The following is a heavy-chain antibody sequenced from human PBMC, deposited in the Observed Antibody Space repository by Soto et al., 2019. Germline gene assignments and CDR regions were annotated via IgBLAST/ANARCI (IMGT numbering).Heavy chain of an antibody. D-gene: IGHD6-6*01. Sequence: PSETLSLTCAVYGGSFSGYYWSWIRQPPGKGLEWIGEINHSGSTNYNPSLESRVTISVDTSKNQFSLKLSSVTAADTAVYYCALQQLVQGPIDYWGQGTLVTVSS. J-gene: IGHJ4*02. CDR3: ALQQLVQGPIDY. V-gene: IGHV4-34*01. CDR1: GGSFSGYY. CDR2: INHSGST.